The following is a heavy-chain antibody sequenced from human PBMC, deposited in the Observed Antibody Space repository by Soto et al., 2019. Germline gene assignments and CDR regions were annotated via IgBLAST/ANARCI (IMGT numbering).Heavy chain of an antibody. CDR2: IYHSGST. CDR3: ARGHVDTAMKN. J-gene: IGHJ4*02. CDR1: GGSISSGGYS. D-gene: IGHD5-18*01. V-gene: IGHV4-30-2*01. Sequence: QLQLQESGSGLVKPSQTLSLTCAVSGGSISSGGYSWSWIRQPPGKGLEWIGYIYHSGSTYYNPSLKSXXTXAXARSKNQFSLKLSSVTAADTAVYYCARGHVDTAMKNWGQGTLVTVSS.